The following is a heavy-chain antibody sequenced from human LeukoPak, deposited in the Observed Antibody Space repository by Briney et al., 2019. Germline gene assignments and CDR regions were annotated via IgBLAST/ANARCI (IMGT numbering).Heavy chain of an antibody. CDR3: ARDVYYYDSSAIEDDAFDI. D-gene: IGHD3-22*01. V-gene: IGHV4-59*12. J-gene: IGHJ3*02. CDR2: IYYSGST. Sequence: SETLSLTCTVSGGSISSYYWSWIRHPPGKGLEWIGYIYYSGSTNYNPSLKSRVTISVDTSKNQFSLKLSSVTAADTAVYYCARDVYYYDSSAIEDDAFDIWGQGTMVTVSS. CDR1: GGSISSYY.